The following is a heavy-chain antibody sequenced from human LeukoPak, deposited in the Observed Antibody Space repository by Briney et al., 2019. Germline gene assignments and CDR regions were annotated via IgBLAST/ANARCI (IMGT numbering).Heavy chain of an antibody. CDR1: GFTFSSYS. J-gene: IGHJ5*02. Sequence: GGSLRLSCAAAGFTFSSYSMKWVRQAPGKGLEWVSSISRSSSYIYYADSVKGRFTISRDNAKNSLYLQMNSLRAEDTAVYYCARDTILGDCSGGSRETSTWGQGTLVTVSS. CDR3: ARDTILGDCSGGSRETST. D-gene: IGHD2-15*01. V-gene: IGHV3-21*01. CDR2: ISRSSSYI.